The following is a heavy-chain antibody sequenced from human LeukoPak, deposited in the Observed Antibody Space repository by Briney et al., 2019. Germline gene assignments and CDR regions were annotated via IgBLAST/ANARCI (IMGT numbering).Heavy chain of an antibody. J-gene: IGHJ4*02. CDR1: GFTFSNHW. CDR3: ARHVPRGRSDFDC. D-gene: IGHD5-12*01. Sequence: GGSLRLSCAASGFTFSNHWMAWVRQTPGRGPEWVANIDEDGDVKSYAESVKGRFSASRDNCRTSLYLQMNSLRAEDTAIYYCARHVPRGRSDFDCWGQGVLVTVS. CDR2: IDEDGDVK. V-gene: IGHV3-7*01.